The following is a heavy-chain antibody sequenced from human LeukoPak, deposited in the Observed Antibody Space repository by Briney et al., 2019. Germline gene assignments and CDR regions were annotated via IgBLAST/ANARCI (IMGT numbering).Heavy chain of an antibody. CDR3: ARGYSSSWYSRWFDP. Sequence: SETLSLTCAVSGYSISSGYYWGWIRQPPGKGLEWIGRIYHSGSTYYNPSLKSRVTISVDTSKNQFSLKLSSVTAADTAVYYCARGYSSSWYSRWFDPWSQGTLVTVSS. CDR1: GYSISSGYY. D-gene: IGHD6-13*01. J-gene: IGHJ5*02. V-gene: IGHV4-38-2*01. CDR2: IYHSGST.